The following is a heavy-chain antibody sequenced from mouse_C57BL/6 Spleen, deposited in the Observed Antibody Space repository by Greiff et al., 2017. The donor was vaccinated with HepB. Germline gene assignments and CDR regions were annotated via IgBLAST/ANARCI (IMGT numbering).Heavy chain of an antibody. D-gene: IGHD2-4*01. CDR3: ARSRGITDFDY. J-gene: IGHJ2*01. CDR1: GYTFTSYW. Sequence: QVQLKQSGAELVMPGASVKLSCKASGYTFTSYWMHWVKQRPGQGLEWIGEIDPSDSYTNYNQKFKGKSTLTVDKSSSTAYMQLSSLTSEDSAVYYCARSRGITDFDYWGQGTTLTVSS. V-gene: IGHV1-69*01. CDR2: IDPSDSYT.